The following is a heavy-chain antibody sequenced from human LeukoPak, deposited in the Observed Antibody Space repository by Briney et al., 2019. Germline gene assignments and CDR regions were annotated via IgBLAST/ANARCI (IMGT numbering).Heavy chain of an antibody. D-gene: IGHD2-15*01. CDR2: FYYSGSD. J-gene: IGHJ4*02. Sequence: SETLSLTCTVSGASITSYYWNWIRQPPGKRLEWIGYFYYSGSDNYNPSLKSRITISVDTSKNQFSLKLSSVTAADTAVYYCVRGYCSGATCYHFDYWGQGTLVTVSS. CDR3: VRGYCSGATCYHFDY. CDR1: GASITSYY. V-gene: IGHV4-59*01.